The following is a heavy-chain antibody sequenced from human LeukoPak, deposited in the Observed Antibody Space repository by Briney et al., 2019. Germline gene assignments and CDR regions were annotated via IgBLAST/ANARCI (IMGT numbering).Heavy chain of an antibody. D-gene: IGHD3-22*01. V-gene: IGHV4-34*01. CDR2: INHSGST. CDR3: ARGRGYAYYYYMDV. Sequence: SETLSLTCAVYGGSFSGYYGSWIRQPPGKGLEWIGEINHSGSTNYNPSLKSRVTISVDTSKNQFSLKLSSVTAADTAVYYCARGRGYAYYYYMDVWGKGTTVTVSS. CDR1: GGSFSGYY. J-gene: IGHJ6*03.